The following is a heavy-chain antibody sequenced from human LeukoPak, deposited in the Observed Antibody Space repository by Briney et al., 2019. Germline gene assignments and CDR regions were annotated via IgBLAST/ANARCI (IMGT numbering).Heavy chain of an antibody. CDR2: ISPADGKT. CDR3: SRARTVGYYDSSGF. V-gene: IGHV1-18*01. CDR1: GYTFTSYG. Sequence: ASVKVSCKASGYTFTSYGLSWIRQAPGQGLEWIGWISPADGKTRFSQKFVGRVTLTTDTPTTTVNMELRSLRSDDTAVYYCSRARTVGYYDSSGFWGQGTLVTVSS. D-gene: IGHD3-22*01. J-gene: IGHJ4*02.